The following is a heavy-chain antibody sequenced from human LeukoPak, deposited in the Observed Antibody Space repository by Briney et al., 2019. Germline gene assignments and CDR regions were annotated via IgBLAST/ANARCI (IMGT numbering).Heavy chain of an antibody. D-gene: IGHD5-18*01. J-gene: IGHJ4*02. V-gene: IGHV3-30*03. CDR2: ISYDGSNK. CDR3: ARDSRRQLWLRAPTFDY. Sequence: PGGSLRLSCAASGFTFSSYGMHWVRQAPGKGLEWVAVISYDGSNKYYADSVKGRFTISRDNAKNSLYLQMNSLRAEDTAVYYCARDSRRQLWLRAPTFDYWGQGTLVTVSS. CDR1: GFTFSSYG.